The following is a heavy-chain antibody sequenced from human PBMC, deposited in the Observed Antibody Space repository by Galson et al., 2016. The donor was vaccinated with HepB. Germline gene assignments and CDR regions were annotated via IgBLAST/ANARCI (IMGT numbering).Heavy chain of an antibody. CDR3: AREGYGPLYYYFYYMDV. CDR1: GFTFSSYL. D-gene: IGHD5-18*01. CDR2: VNSDGSST. Sequence: SLRLSCAASGFTFSSYLMHWVRQAPGKGLVWVSRVNSDGSSTSYADSVKGRFTISKDNAKNTLYLQMNSLRAEDTAVYFCAREGYGPLYYYFYYMDVWGKGTTVTVSS. V-gene: IGHV3-74*01. J-gene: IGHJ6*03.